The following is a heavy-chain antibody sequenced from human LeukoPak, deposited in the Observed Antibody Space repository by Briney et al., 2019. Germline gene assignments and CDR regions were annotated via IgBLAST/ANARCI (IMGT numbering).Heavy chain of an antibody. D-gene: IGHD3-10*01. CDR3: AKSDCASDGCKLLNY. CDR2: ISGSGGST. V-gene: IGHV3-23*01. Sequence: PGGSLRLSSAASGFRISSYAMSWVRQAPEKGLEWVSVISGSGGSTYYADSVKGRFTISRDNSKNTLYLQMNSLRAEDTAVYYCAKSDCASDGCKLLNYWGQGTLVTASS. J-gene: IGHJ4*02. CDR1: GFRISSYA.